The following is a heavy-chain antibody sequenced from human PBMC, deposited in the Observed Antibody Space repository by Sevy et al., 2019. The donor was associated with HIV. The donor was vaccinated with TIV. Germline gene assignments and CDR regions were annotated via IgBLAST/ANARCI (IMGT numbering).Heavy chain of an antibody. CDR2: IIPIFGTA. J-gene: IGHJ6*02. Sequence: ASVKVSCKASGGTFSSYAISWVRQAPGQGLEWMGGIIPIFGTANYAQKFQGRVTITADESTSTAYMELGSLRSEDTAVYYFARGSRIVVVPAATLGIAAGYYYGMDVWGQGTTVTVSS. CDR3: ARGSRIVVVPAATLGIAAGYYYGMDV. D-gene: IGHD2-2*01. V-gene: IGHV1-69*13. CDR1: GGTFSSYA.